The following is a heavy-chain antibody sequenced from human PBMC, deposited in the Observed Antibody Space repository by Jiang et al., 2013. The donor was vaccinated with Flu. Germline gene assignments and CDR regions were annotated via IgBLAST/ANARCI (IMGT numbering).Heavy chain of an antibody. D-gene: IGHD6-19*01. CDR2: IYYSGST. J-gene: IGHJ4*02. Sequence: GSGLVKPSQTLSLTCTVSGGSISSGGYYWSWIRQHPGKGLEWIGYIYYSGSTYYNPSLKSRVTISVDTSKNQFSLKLSSVTAADTAVYYCARDHSSGWRLTRYFDYWGQGTLVTVSS. V-gene: IGHV4-31*03. CDR1: GGSISSGGYY. CDR3: ARDHSSGWRLTRYFDY.